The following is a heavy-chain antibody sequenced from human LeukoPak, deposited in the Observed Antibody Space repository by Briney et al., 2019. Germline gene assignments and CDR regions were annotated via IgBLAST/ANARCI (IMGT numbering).Heavy chain of an antibody. J-gene: IGHJ4*02. Sequence: GGSLRLSCVASGFTFSSYGMHWVRQAPGKGLEWVAFISYDGSNENIADSVKGRFIISRDNSKNTLYLQMNSLRAEDTAVYYCVRGRTSGSSWPFDYWGQGTLVTVSS. CDR1: GFTFSSYG. CDR3: VRGRTSGSSWPFDY. CDR2: ISYDGSNE. V-gene: IGHV3-30*03. D-gene: IGHD6-13*01.